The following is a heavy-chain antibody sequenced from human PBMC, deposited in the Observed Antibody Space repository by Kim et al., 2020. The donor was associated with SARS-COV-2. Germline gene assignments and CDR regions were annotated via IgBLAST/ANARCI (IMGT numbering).Heavy chain of an antibody. D-gene: IGHD6-19*01. CDR3: ATGPWYSSGWVFDY. CDR1: GFTFSSYG. J-gene: IGHJ4*02. Sequence: GGSLRLSCAASGFTFSSYGMHWVRQAPGKGLEWVAVISYDGSNKYYADSVKGRFTISRDNSKNTLYLQMNSLRAEDTAVYYCATGPWYSSGWVFDYWGQGTLVTVSS. V-gene: IGHV3-30*03. CDR2: ISYDGSNK.